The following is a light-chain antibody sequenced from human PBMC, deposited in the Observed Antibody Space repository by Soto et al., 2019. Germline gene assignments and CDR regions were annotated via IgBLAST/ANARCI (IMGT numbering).Light chain of an antibody. J-gene: IGLJ1*01. CDR2: DAT. CDR3: CSYAGSYV. V-gene: IGLV2-11*01. Sequence: QSALTQPRSVSGSPGQSVTISCTGTSSDVIGYNYVSWYQQQPGKAPKLMIYDATKRPSGVPDHFSGSKSGNTASLTISGLQAEDEADYYCCSYAGSYVFGTGTKLTVL. CDR1: SSDVIGYNY.